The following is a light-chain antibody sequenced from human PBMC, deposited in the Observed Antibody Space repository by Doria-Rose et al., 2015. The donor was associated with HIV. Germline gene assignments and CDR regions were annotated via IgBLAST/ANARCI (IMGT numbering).Light chain of an antibody. V-gene: IGKV3-20*01. CDR2: DGS. Sequence: EIVLTQSPGTLSLSPGERATLSCRASQGFSSTYLACYQQKPGQAPSLLIYDGSTRATGIPDRFSASGSGTDFTLTINRLEPEDFALYYCHQYGTSWTFGQGTKVEI. CDR1: QGFSSTY. J-gene: IGKJ1*01. CDR3: HQYGTSWT.